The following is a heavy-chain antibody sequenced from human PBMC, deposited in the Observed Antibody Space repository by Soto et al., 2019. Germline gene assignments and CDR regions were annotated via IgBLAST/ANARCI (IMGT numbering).Heavy chain of an antibody. Sequence: QVQLMQSGAEVRKPGASVRLSCETSGYNFNQYYIHWVRQAPGQGLGWMGIINPRGGTTEYAHKFRGRVTVTGDTSTSTAYMELRSLRSEDTAIYFCARGPDDSDVPRWDYWGQGTLVTVSS. CDR3: ARGPDDSDVPRWDY. V-gene: IGHV1-46*02. CDR1: GYNFNQYY. CDR2: INPRGGTT. J-gene: IGHJ4*02. D-gene: IGHD4-17*01.